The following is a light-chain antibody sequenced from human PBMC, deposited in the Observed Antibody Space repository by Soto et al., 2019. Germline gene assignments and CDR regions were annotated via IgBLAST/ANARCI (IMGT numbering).Light chain of an antibody. CDR2: RTS. CDR1: QSVSSN. J-gene: IGKJ4*01. CDR3: QQYNEWPGT. Sequence: EIVMTQSPATLSVSPGERATLSCRASQSVSSNLAWYQQKPGQAPRLLIYRTSIRDTDIPARFSGGGSGTDFTLTSSGLQSEDFALYYCQQYNEWPGTFGGGTKVDIK. V-gene: IGKV3-15*01.